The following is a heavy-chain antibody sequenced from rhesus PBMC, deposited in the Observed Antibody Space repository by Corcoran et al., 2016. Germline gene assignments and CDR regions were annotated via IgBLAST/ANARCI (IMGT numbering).Heavy chain of an antibody. Sequence: QVTLKESGPALVKPTQTLTLTCTFSGFSISTSGMGVGWIRQPPGKALELLALIYWDDDKYYNTSVKTRLTISQSTSKTPVVLNMANMDPVDTATYYGARVRGYSSGWSLWYLEFWGQGALVTVSS. V-gene: IGHV2S1*01. D-gene: IGHD6S26*01. CDR1: GFSISTSGMG. CDR2: IYWDDDK. CDR3: ARVRGYSSGWSLWYLEF. J-gene: IGHJ1*01.